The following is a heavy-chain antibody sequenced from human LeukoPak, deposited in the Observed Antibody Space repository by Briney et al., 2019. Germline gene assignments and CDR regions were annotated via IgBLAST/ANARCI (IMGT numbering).Heavy chain of an antibody. D-gene: IGHD3-10*01. J-gene: IGHJ4*02. CDR3: ARTIWFGEPFDY. V-gene: IGHV3-74*01. CDR1: GFSFSSYW. Sequence: GGSLRLSCAASGFSFSSYWMSWVRQAPGKGLVWVSRINSDGSSTSYADSVKGRFTISRDNAKNTLYLQMNSLRAEDTAVYYCARTIWFGEPFDYWGQGTLVTVSS. CDR2: INSDGSST.